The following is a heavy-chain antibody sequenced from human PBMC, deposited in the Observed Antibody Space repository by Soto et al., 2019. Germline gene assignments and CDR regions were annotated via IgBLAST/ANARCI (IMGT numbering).Heavy chain of an antibody. CDR2: INPRDSDT. J-gene: IGHJ4*02. Sequence: GESLKISCKGSGYSFTTYWIGWVRQMPGKGLEWMGIINPRDSDTRYSPSFQGQVTISADKSINTAYLQWSSLKASDTAMYYCARPGSSSSDYWGQGTLVTVSS. V-gene: IGHV5-51*01. CDR3: ARPGSSSSDY. CDR1: GYSFTTYW. D-gene: IGHD6-6*01.